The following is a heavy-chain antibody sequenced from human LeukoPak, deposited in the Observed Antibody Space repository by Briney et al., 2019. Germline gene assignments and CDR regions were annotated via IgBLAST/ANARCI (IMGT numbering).Heavy chain of an antibody. CDR3: ARVPPAMGYCSSTSCYG. CDR1: GFTFSGYS. J-gene: IGHJ4*02. V-gene: IGHV3-21*01. CDR2: ISSSSSYI. D-gene: IGHD2-2*01. Sequence: GGSLRLSCAASGFTFSGYSMNWVRQAPGKGLEWVSSISSSSSYIYYADSVKGRFTISRDNAKNSLYLQMNSLRAEDTAVYYCARVPPAMGYCSSTSCYGWGQGTLVTVSS.